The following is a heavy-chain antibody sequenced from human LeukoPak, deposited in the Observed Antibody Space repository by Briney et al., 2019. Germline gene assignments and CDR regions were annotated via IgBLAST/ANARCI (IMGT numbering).Heavy chain of an antibody. CDR2: IIPIFGIA. J-gene: IGHJ6*02. D-gene: IGHD3-3*01. CDR1: GGTFSSYA. V-gene: IGHV1-69*04. Sequence: SVKVSCKASGGTFSSYAISWVRQAPGQGLEWMGRIIPIFGIANYAQKFQGRVTITADKSTSTAYMELSSLRSEDTAVYYCARGTTSEIFGVVLSYYYYGMDVWGQGTTVTASS. CDR3: ARGTTSEIFGVVLSYYYYGMDV.